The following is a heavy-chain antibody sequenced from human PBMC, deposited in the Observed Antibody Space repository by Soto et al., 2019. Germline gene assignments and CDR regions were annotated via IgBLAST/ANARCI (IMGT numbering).Heavy chain of an antibody. CDR1: GFTFSSHA. D-gene: IGHD2-21*02. CDR3: ASHAYCGGDCYSPRRDY. Sequence: QVQLVESGGGVVQPGRSLRLSCAASGFTFSSHAMHWVRQAPGKGLERVAVISYDGSNKYYADSVKGRFTISRDNSKNTLYLQMNSLRAEDTAVYYCASHAYCGGDCYSPRRDYWGQGTLVTVSS. J-gene: IGHJ4*02. V-gene: IGHV3-30-3*01. CDR2: ISYDGSNK.